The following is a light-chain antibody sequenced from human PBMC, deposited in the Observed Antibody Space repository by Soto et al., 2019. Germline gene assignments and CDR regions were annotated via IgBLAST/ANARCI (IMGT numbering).Light chain of an antibody. CDR2: RNN. CDR1: TSNIGSNY. V-gene: IGLV1-47*01. J-gene: IGLJ1*01. Sequence: QSVLTQPPSASGTPGQGVTISCSGSTSNIGSNYVYWYQQLPGTAPKLLIYRNNQRPSGVPDRFSGSKSGTSAPLAISGLRSDDEADYFCATWDDSLNGFYVFGTGTKVT. CDR3: ATWDDSLNGFYV.